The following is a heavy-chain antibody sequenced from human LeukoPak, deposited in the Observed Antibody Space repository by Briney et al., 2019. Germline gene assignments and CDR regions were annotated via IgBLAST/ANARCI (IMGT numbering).Heavy chain of an antibody. J-gene: IGHJ6*04. CDR3: ASSPHCSSTSCYRV. Sequence: SETLSLTCTVSGGSISSGDYYWSWIRQPPGKGLEWIGYIYYSGSTYYNPSLKSRVTISVDTSKNQFSLKLSSVTAADTAVYYCASSPHCSSTSCYRVWGKGTTVTVSS. CDR1: GGSISSGDYY. D-gene: IGHD2-2*01. V-gene: IGHV4-30-4*08. CDR2: IYYSGST.